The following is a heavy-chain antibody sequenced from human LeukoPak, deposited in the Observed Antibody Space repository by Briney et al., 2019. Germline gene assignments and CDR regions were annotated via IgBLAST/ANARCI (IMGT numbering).Heavy chain of an antibody. V-gene: IGHV3-23*01. D-gene: IGHD3-10*01. CDR1: GFTFSTYA. J-gene: IGHJ4*02. CDR3: AKIWFGEFFDY. Sequence: GGSLRLSCAASGFTFSTYAMSWVRQAPGKRLEWVSTISDSGANTYYADSVRGRFTISRDNSKNTLYLQMNSLRAEDTAVYYCAKIWFGEFFDYWGQGTLVTVSS. CDR2: ISDSGANT.